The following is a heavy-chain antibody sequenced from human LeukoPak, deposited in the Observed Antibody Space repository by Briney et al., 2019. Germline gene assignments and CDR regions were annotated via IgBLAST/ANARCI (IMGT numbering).Heavy chain of an antibody. CDR3: ARDDGYYGSGPPVDV. V-gene: IGHV3-30-3*01. J-gene: IGHJ6*02. CDR2: ISYDGSNK. D-gene: IGHD3-10*01. Sequence: XASGFTFSXXXXHWVRQAPGKXXEXVAVISYDGSNKYYADSVKGRFTISRDNCKNTLYLQMNSLRAEDTAVYYCARDDGYYGSGPPVDVWGQGTTVTVSS. CDR1: GFTFSXXX.